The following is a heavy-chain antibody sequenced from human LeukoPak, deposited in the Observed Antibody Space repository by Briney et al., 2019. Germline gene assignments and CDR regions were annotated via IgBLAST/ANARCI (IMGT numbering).Heavy chain of an antibody. D-gene: IGHD3-3*01. CDR2: VHHSGTT. V-gene: IGHV4-39*01. CDR3: ARHPLRLGMDV. J-gene: IGHJ6*02. Sequence: SETLSLTCTVSGDSISTTSYYWDWIRQPPGNGLEWIGSVHHSGTTYYNPSLKSRLTISVDTSESQFSLRLSSVTAADTGVYYCARHPLRLGMDVWGQGTTVTVSS. CDR1: GDSISTTSYY.